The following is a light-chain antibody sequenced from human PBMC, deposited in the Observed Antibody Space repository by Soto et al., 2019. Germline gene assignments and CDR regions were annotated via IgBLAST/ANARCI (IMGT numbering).Light chain of an antibody. CDR1: SSIIGAGYD. Sequence: QSVLTQPPSVSGAPGQRVTISCTGSSSIIGAGYDVHWYQQLPGTAPKLLIYGNSNRPSGVPDRFSGSKSGISASLSITGLQSEDEADYYCQSYDSSLSGSVFGGGTKLTVL. CDR2: GNS. V-gene: IGLV1-40*01. J-gene: IGLJ2*01. CDR3: QSYDSSLSGSV.